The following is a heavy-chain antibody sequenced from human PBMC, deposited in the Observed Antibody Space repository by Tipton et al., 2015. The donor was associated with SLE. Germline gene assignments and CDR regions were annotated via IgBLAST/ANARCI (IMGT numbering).Heavy chain of an antibody. J-gene: IGHJ3*02. D-gene: IGHD3-9*01. Sequence: SLRLSCAASGFTFSGYWMSWVRQAAGKGLEWVANIEQDGSDKYYVDSVKGRFTIPRDNAKNSLYLQINNLRAEDTAVYYCAGYDILTGYYFDAFDIWGQGTMVTVSS. CDR3: AGYDILTGYYFDAFDI. V-gene: IGHV3-7*01. CDR1: GFTFSGYW. CDR2: IEQDGSDK.